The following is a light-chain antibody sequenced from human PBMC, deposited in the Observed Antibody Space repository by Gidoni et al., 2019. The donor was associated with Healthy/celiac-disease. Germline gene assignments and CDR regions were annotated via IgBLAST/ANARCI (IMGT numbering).Light chain of an antibody. J-gene: IGLJ3*02. CDR2: DNS. CDR1: SSNTRAGYD. CDR3: QSYDSSLSVGV. V-gene: IGLV1-40*01. Sequence: SVQTQPPSVSGAPGQRVTISCTRRSSNTRAGYDVPSYQQLPGTAPTLLIYDNSNRPSGVPARFSGSKSGTSAALAITALQAEDEADYYCQSYDSSLSVGVFGGGTKLTVL.